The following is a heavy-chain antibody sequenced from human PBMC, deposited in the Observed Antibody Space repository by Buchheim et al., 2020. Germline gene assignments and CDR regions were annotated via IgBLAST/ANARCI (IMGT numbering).Heavy chain of an antibody. Sequence: QVQLQESGPGLVKPSETLSLTCTVSGGSISSYYWSWIRQPPGKGLEWIGYIYYSGSTNYNPSLKSRVTISVDTSKNQFSLKLSSVTAADTAVYYCARDKAAAALGWFDPWGQGTL. D-gene: IGHD6-13*01. V-gene: IGHV4-59*01. CDR1: GGSISSYY. J-gene: IGHJ5*02. CDR3: ARDKAAAALGWFDP. CDR2: IYYSGST.